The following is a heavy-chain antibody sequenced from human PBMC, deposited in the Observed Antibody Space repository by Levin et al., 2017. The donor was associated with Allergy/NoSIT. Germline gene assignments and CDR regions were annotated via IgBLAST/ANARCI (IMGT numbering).Heavy chain of an antibody. D-gene: IGHD5-12*01. J-gene: IGHJ4*02. CDR2: VYPGDSDT. V-gene: IGHV5-51*01. Sequence: HGESLKISCEGSGYSFSSYWIAWVRQMPGKGLEWMGIVYPGDSDTRYSPSFQGQVTISADKSISTAYLQWSSLKASDTAVYYCARRSRGFSGYDFDYWGQGTLVTVSS. CDR3: ARRSRGFSGYDFDY. CDR1: GYSFSSYW.